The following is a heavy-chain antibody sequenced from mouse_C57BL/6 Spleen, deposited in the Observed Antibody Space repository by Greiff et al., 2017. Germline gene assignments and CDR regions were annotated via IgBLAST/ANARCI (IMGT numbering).Heavy chain of an antibody. CDR1: GFTFSSYA. D-gene: IGHD1-1*01. Sequence: EVMLVESGEGLVKPGGSLKLSCAASGFTFSSYAMSWVRQTPEKRLEWVAYISSGGDYIYYADTVKGRFTISRDNARNTLYLQMSSLKSEDTAMYYCTREALLRSYWYFDVWGTGTTVTVSS. CDR3: TREALLRSYWYFDV. CDR2: ISSGGDYI. V-gene: IGHV5-9-1*02. J-gene: IGHJ1*03.